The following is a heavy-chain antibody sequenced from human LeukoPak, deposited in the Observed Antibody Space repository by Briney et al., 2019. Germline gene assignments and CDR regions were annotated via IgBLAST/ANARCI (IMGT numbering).Heavy chain of an antibody. CDR1: GGFVSSGSSY. D-gene: IGHD1-26*01. Sequence: PSQTLSLTCTVSGGFVSSGSSYWSWIRQPPGKGLEWIGYIYYSGSTNYNPSLKSRVTMSLDTSKNQFSLKLRSVTAADTAVYYCARTDLGRHLDYWGQGTLVTVSS. V-gene: IGHV4-61*01. J-gene: IGHJ4*02. CDR3: ARTDLGRHLDY. CDR2: IYYSGST.